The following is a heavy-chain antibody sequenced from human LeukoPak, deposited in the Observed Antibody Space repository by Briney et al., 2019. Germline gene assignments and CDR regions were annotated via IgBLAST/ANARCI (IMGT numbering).Heavy chain of an antibody. D-gene: IGHD4-11*01. J-gene: IGHJ5*02. CDR1: GGSFSGYY. CDR2: IYYSGST. V-gene: IGHV4-59*01. Sequence: SSETLSLTCAVYGGSFSGYYWSWVRQPPGKGLEWIGYIYYSGSTNYNPSLKSRVTISVDTSKNQFSLKLSSVTAADTAVYYCARVLNDYSNAYWFDPWGQGTLVTVSS. CDR3: ARVLNDYSNAYWFDP.